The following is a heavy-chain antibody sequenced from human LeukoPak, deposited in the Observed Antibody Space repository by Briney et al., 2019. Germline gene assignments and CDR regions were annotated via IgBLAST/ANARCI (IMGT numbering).Heavy chain of an antibody. CDR2: INPSGGST. V-gene: IGHV1-46*01. CDR1: GYTFTSYY. J-gene: IGHJ5*02. D-gene: IGHD3-22*01. Sequence: ASVKVSCKASGYTFTSYYMHWVRQAPGQGLEWMGIINPSGGSTSYAQKFQGRVTMTRDMSTSTAYMDLRSLRSDDTAVYYCARDFQPYYYDSSGYYTPNWFDPWGQGTLVTVSS. CDR3: ARDFQPYYYDSSGYYTPNWFDP.